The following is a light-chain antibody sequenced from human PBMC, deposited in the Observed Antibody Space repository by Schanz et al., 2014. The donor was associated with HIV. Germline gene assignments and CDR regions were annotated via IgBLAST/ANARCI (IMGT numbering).Light chain of an antibody. V-gene: IGLV1-40*01. CDR3: QSYDSSLGGYV. CDR1: TSNIGADYG. Sequence: QSVLTQPPSVSGAPGQRVTISCTGSTSNIGADYGVHWYQQLPGTAPKLLIFVNSNRPSGVPDRFSGFKSDTSASLAITGLQAEDEAEYYCQSYDSSLGGYVFGTGTKLTVL. J-gene: IGLJ1*01. CDR2: VNS.